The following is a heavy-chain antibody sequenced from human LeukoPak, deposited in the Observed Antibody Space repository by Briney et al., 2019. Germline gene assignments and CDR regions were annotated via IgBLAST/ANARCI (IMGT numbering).Heavy chain of an antibody. CDR2: IYYSGST. CDR3: ARDTGDFSFDY. CDR1: GASISSYY. V-gene: IGHV4-59*01. D-gene: IGHD3-16*01. J-gene: IGHJ4*02. Sequence: SETLPLTCTVSGASISSYYWSWIRQPPGKGLEWIGYIYYSGSTNYNPSLKSRVTISVVTSKNQFSLKLSSVTAADTAVYYCARDTGDFSFDYWGQGILVTVSS.